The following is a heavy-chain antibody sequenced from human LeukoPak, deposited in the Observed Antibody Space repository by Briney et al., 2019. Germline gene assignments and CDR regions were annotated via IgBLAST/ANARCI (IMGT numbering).Heavy chain of an antibody. CDR2: MNPNSGNT. Sequence: ASVKVSCKASGYTFTNSYIHWVRQATGQGLEWMGWMNPNSGNTGYAQKFQGRVTMTRNTSISTAYMELSSLRSEDTAVYYCARATYSNIDYWGQGTLVTVSS. J-gene: IGHJ4*02. CDR3: ARATYSNIDY. CDR1: GYTFTNSY. V-gene: IGHV1-8*02. D-gene: IGHD4-11*01.